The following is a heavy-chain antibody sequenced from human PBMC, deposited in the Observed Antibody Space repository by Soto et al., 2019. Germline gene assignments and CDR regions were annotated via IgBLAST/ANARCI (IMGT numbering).Heavy chain of an antibody. CDR3: AKDGWNFGSGSELDY. D-gene: IGHD3-10*01. V-gene: IGHV3-30*18. J-gene: IGHJ4*02. CDR2: ISHDGSNK. Sequence: QVQLVESGGGVVQPGRSLRLSCAASGFTFSYYSMHWVRQAPGKGLEWVAVISHDGSNKYYADSVKGRFTISRDTSRNTLSLQMNSLRTEDTAVDYCAKDGWNFGSGSELDYWGQGTLVTVSS. CDR1: GFTFSYYS.